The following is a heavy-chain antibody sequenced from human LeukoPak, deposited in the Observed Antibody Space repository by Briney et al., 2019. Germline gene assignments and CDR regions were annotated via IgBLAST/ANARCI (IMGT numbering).Heavy chain of an antibody. CDR1: GFTFSFYA. D-gene: IGHD3-3*01. CDR2: ITSSGNTT. V-gene: IGHV3-23*01. CDR3: ARALYYDFWSGSPDDAFDI. J-gene: IGHJ3*02. Sequence: HPGGSLRVSCAASGFTFSFYAMSWVRQAPGKGLEWVAGITSSGNTTYYADPVKGRFTISRDNSRNILYLQMNSLRAEDTALYHCARALYYDFWSGSPDDAFDIWGQGTMVTVSS.